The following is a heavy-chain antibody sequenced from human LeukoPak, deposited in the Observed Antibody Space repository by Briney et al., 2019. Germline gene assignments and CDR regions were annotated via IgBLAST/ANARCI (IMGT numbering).Heavy chain of an antibody. J-gene: IGHJ5*02. D-gene: IGHD6-19*01. CDR2: ISDSGGST. CDR3: AKDLSRAVAADWFDP. V-gene: IGHV3-23*01. CDR1: GFTFSNYD. Sequence: PGGSLRLSCAASGFTFSNYDMSWARQAPGNGLEWVSSISDSGGSTYYADSVKGRFTISRDNSKNTLYLQMADLRAADTAVYYCAKDLSRAVAADWFDPWDQGSLVTVSS.